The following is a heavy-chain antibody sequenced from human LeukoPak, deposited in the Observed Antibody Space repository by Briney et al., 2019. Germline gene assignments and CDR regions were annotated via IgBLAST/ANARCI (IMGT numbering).Heavy chain of an antibody. D-gene: IGHD3-22*01. CDR1: GYTFTSYA. V-gene: IGHV1-3*01. Sequence: ASVKVSCKASGYTFTSYAMHWVRQAPGQRLEWMGWIIAGNGNTKYSQKFQGRVSITRDTSASTAYMELSSLRSEDTAVYYCARSYYDSSGYYSFDYWGQGTLVTVSS. J-gene: IGHJ4*02. CDR3: ARSYYDSSGYYSFDY. CDR2: IIAGNGNT.